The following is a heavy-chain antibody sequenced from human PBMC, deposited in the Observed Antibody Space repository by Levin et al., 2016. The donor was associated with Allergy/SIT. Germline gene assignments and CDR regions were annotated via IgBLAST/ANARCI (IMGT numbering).Heavy chain of an antibody. CDR3: AQNSGWYRYDY. CDR2: ISSAGST. Sequence: SETLSLTCTVSGASVSRLFWSWIRQPPGKGLEWLGYISSAGSTNYNPSLKSRVSMSLDVSKNQFSLRLSSVTAADTAVYFCAQNSGWYRYDYWGQGTLATVSS. CDR1: GASVSRLF. J-gene: IGHJ4*02. V-gene: IGHV4-59*02. D-gene: IGHD6-19*01.